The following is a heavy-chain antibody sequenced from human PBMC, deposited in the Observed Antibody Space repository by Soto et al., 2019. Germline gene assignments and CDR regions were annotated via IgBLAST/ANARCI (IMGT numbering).Heavy chain of an antibody. Sequence: QVQLVQSGAEVKKPGSSVKVSCKASGGTFSSYTISWVRQAPGQGLEWMGRIIPILGIANYAQKFQGRVTITAEKSTSTAYMELSSLRSEDTAVYYCARGRGCGGGSCFGNWFDPWGQGTLVTVSS. CDR2: IIPILGIA. CDR1: GGTFSSYT. J-gene: IGHJ5*02. CDR3: ARGRGCGGGSCFGNWFDP. D-gene: IGHD2-15*01. V-gene: IGHV1-69*02.